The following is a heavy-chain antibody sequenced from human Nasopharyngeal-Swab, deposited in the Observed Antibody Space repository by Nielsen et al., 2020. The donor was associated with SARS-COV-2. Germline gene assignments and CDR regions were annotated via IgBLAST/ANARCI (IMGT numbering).Heavy chain of an antibody. CDR3: ARDTPAMFAY. CDR1: GFTFSIYT. CDR2: ISSRGDYI. J-gene: IGHJ4*02. Sequence: GESPKISCVASGFTFSIYTMNWVRQAPGKGLEWVSAISSRGDYIYYAPSVEGRFTISRDNAKDSLYLQMNSLRADDTAVYYCARDTPAMFAYWGQGTLVTVSS. V-gene: IGHV3-21*01.